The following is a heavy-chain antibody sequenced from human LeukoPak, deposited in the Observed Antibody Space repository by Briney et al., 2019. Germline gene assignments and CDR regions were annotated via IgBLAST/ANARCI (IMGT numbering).Heavy chain of an antibody. J-gene: IGHJ5*02. CDR1: GFTFSSYS. D-gene: IGHD6-6*01. CDR2: ISSSSSYI. V-gene: IGHV3-21*01. CDR3: ARDLEYSTSSAMSWFDP. Sequence: GGSLRLSCAASGFTFSSYSMNWVRQAPGKGLEWVSSISSSSSYIYYADSVKGRFTISRDNAKNSLYLQMNSLRAEDTAMYYCARDLEYSTSSAMSWFDPWGQGTLVTVSS.